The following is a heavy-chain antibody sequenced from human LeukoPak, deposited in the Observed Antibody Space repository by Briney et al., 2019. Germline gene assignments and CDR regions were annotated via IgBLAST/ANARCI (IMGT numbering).Heavy chain of an antibody. CDR1: GFTFSSYA. Sequence: GGSLRLSCAASGFTFSSYAMHWVRQAPGKGLEWVAVISYDGSNKYYADSVKGRFTISRDNSKNTLYLQMNSLRAEDTAVYYCARALDPTHWGQGTLVTVSS. J-gene: IGHJ4*02. D-gene: IGHD3/OR15-3a*01. CDR3: ARALDPTH. V-gene: IGHV3-30-3*01. CDR2: ISYDGSNK.